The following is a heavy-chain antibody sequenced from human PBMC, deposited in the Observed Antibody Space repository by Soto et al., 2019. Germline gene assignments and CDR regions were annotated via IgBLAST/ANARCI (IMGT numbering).Heavy chain of an antibody. CDR3: AREKTYYGMDV. V-gene: IGHV1-8*01. CDR2: MNPNSGNT. CDR1: GYTFTSYD. J-gene: IGHJ6*02. Sequence: QVQLVQSGAEVKKPGASVKVSCKASGYTFTSYDINWVRQATGQGLEWMGWMNPNSGNTGYAQKFQGRVTMTRNTSITTDYMELSSVRSEDAAVYYGAREKTYYGMDVWGQGTTVTVTS.